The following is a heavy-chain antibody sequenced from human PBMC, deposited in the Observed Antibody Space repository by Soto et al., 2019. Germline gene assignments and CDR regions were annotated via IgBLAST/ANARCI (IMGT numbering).Heavy chain of an antibody. CDR3: ARDPAIYSGKFDYGLDV. Sequence: GGSLRLSCAVSGFTFSSYEMNWARQAPGKGLEWVSYIGTSGKTIYYADSVRGRFTISRDNAKNSLYLQMNSLRAEDTAVYFCARDPAIYSGKFDYGLDVWGRGTTVTVSS. D-gene: IGHD4-4*01. CDR2: IGTSGKTI. V-gene: IGHV3-48*03. J-gene: IGHJ6*02. CDR1: GFTFSSYE.